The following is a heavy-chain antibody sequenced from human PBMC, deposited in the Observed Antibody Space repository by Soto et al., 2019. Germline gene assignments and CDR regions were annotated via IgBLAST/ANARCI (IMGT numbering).Heavy chain of an antibody. CDR2: VYDSENT. CDR3: GREVSTPRRNLYYYNYYVAV. Sequence: PSETLSLTCTVSGGSIGHYYWSWIRQPPGKGLEWIGYVYDSENTNYNPSLKSRVSISLDRTKSQFSLRLTSVTAADTAVYYCGREVSTPRRNLYYYNYYVAVWGQGTTVTVSS. V-gene: IGHV4-59*01. J-gene: IGHJ6*02. D-gene: IGHD3-10*01. CDR1: GGSIGHYY.